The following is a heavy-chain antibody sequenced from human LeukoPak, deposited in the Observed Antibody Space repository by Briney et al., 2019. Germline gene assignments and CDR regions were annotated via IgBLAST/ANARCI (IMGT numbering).Heavy chain of an antibody. J-gene: IGHJ6*03. V-gene: IGHV4-4*07. CDR3: ARVIIGGGSYYYYMDV. CDR1: GGSISSYY. CDR2: IYTSGST. Sequence: SSETLSLTCTVSGGSISSYYWSWIRQPAGKGLEWIGRIYTSGSTNYNPSLKSRVTMSVDTSKNQFSLKLSSVTAADTAVYYCARVIIGGGSYYYYMDVWGKGTTVTVSS. D-gene: IGHD2/OR15-2a*01.